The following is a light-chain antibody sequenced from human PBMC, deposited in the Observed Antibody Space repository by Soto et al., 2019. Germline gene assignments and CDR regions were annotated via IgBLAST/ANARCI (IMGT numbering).Light chain of an antibody. CDR1: QSISSW. CDR2: DAS. CDR3: QQYNSYWT. Sequence: DIQMTQSPSTLSASVGDRVTITCRASQSISSWLAWYQQKPGKAPKLLIYDASSLESGVPSRFSGSGSGTEFTLTISSLQPDDLATYYFQQYNSYWTFGQGTKVEIK. V-gene: IGKV1-5*01. J-gene: IGKJ1*01.